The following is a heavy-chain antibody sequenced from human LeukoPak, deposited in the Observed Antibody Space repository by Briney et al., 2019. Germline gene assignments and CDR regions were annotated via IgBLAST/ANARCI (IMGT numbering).Heavy chain of an antibody. Sequence: GGSLRLSCAASGFTFDDYAMHWVRQAPGKGLEWVSGISWNSGSIGYADSVKGRFTISRDNAKNSLYLQMNSLRAEDTAVYYCARDRGIVVVPAAPYYYYGMDVWGQGTTVTVSS. J-gene: IGHJ6*02. CDR1: GFTFDDYA. CDR2: ISWNSGSI. D-gene: IGHD2-2*01. CDR3: ARDRGIVVVPAAPYYYYGMDV. V-gene: IGHV3-9*01.